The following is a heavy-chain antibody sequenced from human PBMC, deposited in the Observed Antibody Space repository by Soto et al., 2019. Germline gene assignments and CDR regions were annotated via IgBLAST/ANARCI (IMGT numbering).Heavy chain of an antibody. V-gene: IGHV4-4*02. CDR2: IYHSGST. CDR1: GGSISSSNW. D-gene: IGHD3-22*01. J-gene: IGHJ4*02. Sequence: KPSETLSLTCAVSGGSISSSNWWSWVRQPPGKGLEWIGEIYHSGSTNYNPSLKSRVTISVDKSKNQFSLKLSSVTAADTAVYYCARRESYYDSSGYYYVGGFFDYWGQGTLVTVSS. CDR3: ARRESYYDSSGYYYVGGFFDY.